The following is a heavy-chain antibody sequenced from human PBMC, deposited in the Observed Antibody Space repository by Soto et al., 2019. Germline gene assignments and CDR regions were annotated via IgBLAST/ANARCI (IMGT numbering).Heavy chain of an antibody. V-gene: IGHV1-3*01. Sequence: ASVKLTSKASGYAFTSYAMHWMRQSPGQRLEWLGWINAGNGNTKYSQNFQVRVTITRDTSASTAYMELSSLRSEDTAVYFCARGRSASAYDASDIWGQGTVVTVSS. CDR3: ARGRSASAYDASDI. D-gene: IGHD3-3*01. J-gene: IGHJ3*02. CDR1: GYAFTSYA. CDR2: INAGNGNT.